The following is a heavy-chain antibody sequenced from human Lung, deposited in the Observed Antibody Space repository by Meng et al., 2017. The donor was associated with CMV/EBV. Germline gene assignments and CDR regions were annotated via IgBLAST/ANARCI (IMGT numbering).Heavy chain of an antibody. CDR1: GFPFSNYG. CDR2: IRHDVRGN. Sequence: GGSLRLSCVASGFPFSNYGMNLVRQVPGKGLEWVSFIRHDVRGNYYADSLKGRFTISRDNSKNTLYMQMNSLTPEDTAVYYCAKDSPLFGSNTPYFDSWGQGTLVTVSS. CDR3: AKDSPLFGSNTPYFDS. J-gene: IGHJ4*02. D-gene: IGHD4-23*01. V-gene: IGHV3-30*02.